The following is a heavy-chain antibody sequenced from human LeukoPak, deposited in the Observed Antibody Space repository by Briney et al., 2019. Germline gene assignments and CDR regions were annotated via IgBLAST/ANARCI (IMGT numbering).Heavy chain of an antibody. CDR2: IFYGGNT. J-gene: IGHJ5*02. CDR3: ARYIAAFNWFDP. CDR1: GGSISGYY. Sequence: SETLSLTCTVSGGSISGYYWSWIRQSPGKGLEWIGHIFYGGNTNYNPSLKSRVTISVDTSKSQFSLKLNSVTAADSAVYYCARYIAAFNWFDPWGQGTLVTVSS. D-gene: IGHD2-21*01. V-gene: IGHV4-59*08.